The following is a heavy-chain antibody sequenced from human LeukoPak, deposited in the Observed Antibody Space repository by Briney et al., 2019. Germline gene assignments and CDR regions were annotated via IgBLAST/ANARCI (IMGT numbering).Heavy chain of an antibody. CDR2: INPNSGGT. D-gene: IGHD6-6*01. CDR1: GYTFTGYY. CDR3: ARVGGKYSSSWEGY. Sequence: GASVKVSCKASGYTFTGYYMHWVRQTPGQGLEWMGWINPNSGGTNYAQKFQGRVTMTRDTPISTAYMELSRLRSDDTAVYYCARVGGKYSSSWEGYWGQGTLVTVSS. V-gene: IGHV1-2*02. J-gene: IGHJ4*02.